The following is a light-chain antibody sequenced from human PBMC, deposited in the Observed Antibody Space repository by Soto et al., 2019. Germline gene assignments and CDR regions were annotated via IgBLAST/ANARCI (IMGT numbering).Light chain of an antibody. CDR3: QHYGRSPIT. Sequence: EIVLTQSPDTLSLSPGERVTLSCRASQSISNNHLAWYQQKPGQAPRLLIHGTSNRATGIPDRFSGSGSGTDFTLTISRLEPEDFALYYCQHYGRSPITFGQGTRLEI. V-gene: IGKV3-20*01. CDR1: QSISNNH. J-gene: IGKJ5*01. CDR2: GTS.